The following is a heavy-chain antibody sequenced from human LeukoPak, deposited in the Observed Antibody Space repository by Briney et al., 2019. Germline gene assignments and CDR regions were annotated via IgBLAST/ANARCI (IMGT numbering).Heavy chain of an antibody. Sequence: GASVKVSCKASGYTFTSYDINWVRQATRQGLEWMGWMNPNSGNTGYAQKFQGRVTMTRNTSISTAYMELSSLRSEDTAVYYCARVDQVAGYFDYWGQGTLVTVSS. V-gene: IGHV1-8*01. CDR1: GYTFTSYD. J-gene: IGHJ4*02. CDR3: ARVDQVAGYFDY. D-gene: IGHD6-19*01. CDR2: MNPNSGNT.